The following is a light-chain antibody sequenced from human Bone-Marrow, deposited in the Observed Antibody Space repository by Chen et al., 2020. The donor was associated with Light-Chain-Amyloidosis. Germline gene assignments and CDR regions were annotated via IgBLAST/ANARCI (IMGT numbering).Light chain of an antibody. J-gene: IGKJ2*01. Sequence: IQMTQSPSPLSASVGVRVTITCRASQGIRNDFGWFQQKPGKAPKPLIYAAFNLHSGVPSRFSGSGSGTDFTLTISSLQPEDFATYLCLQDYTCPHAFGQGTKLEIK. CDR2: AAF. V-gene: IGKV1-6*01. CDR1: QGIRND. CDR3: LQDYTCPHA.